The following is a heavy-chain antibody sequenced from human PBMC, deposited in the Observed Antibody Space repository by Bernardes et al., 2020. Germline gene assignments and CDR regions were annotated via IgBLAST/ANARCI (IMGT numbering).Heavy chain of an antibody. CDR2: INQDGRET. CDR3: ARIYSTSSFDFDY. V-gene: IGHV3-7*01. J-gene: IGHJ2*01. D-gene: IGHD6-6*01. CDR1: GFTFSTFW. Sequence: GSLRRSCSASGFTFSTFWRTWVRQAPGEGLEWVANINQDGRETLYVDAVKGRFTISRDNAKNSLFMEMNTLRAEDTAVYYCARIYSTSSFDFDYWGRGTLVTVSS.